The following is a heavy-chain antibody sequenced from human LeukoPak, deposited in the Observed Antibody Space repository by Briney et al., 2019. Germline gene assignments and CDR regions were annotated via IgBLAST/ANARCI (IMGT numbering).Heavy chain of an antibody. CDR2: IRYDGSNQ. V-gene: IGHV3-30*02. CDR3: AKDIGSYYDY. Sequence: GGSLRLSCAASGFTFSSYGMHWVRLAPGKGLEWVAFIRYDGSNQYYADSVRGRFTISRDNSKNTLYLEMNSLRAEDTAVYYCAKDIGSYYDYWGQGTLVTVSS. CDR1: GFTFSSYG. J-gene: IGHJ4*02. D-gene: IGHD3-10*01.